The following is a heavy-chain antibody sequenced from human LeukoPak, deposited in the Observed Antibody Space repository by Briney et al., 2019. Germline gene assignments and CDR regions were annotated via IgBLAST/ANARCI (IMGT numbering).Heavy chain of an antibody. J-gene: IGHJ4*02. CDR3: ASTSWSGYDY. Sequence: GSLRLSCAASGFTFSSYSMNWVRQAPGKGLEWVANIKPDGSEKYYVDSVKGRFIVSRDNAKNSLYLQMNSLRVEDTAVYYCASTSWSGYDYWGQGTLVTVSS. D-gene: IGHD3-3*01. CDR2: IKPDGSEK. CDR1: GFTFSSYS. V-gene: IGHV3-7*01.